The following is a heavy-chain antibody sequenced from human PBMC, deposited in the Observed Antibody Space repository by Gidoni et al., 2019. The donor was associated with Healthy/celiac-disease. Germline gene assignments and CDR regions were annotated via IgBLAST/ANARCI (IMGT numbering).Heavy chain of an antibody. V-gene: IGHV3-21*01. J-gene: IGHJ3*02. D-gene: IGHD2-21*02. CDR3: ARVVVTATTASDAFDI. CDR2: ISSSSSYI. Sequence: PGKGLGWVSSISSSSSYIYYADSVKGRFTISRDNAKNSLYLQMNSLRAEDTAVYYCARVVVTATTASDAFDIWGQGTMVTVSS.